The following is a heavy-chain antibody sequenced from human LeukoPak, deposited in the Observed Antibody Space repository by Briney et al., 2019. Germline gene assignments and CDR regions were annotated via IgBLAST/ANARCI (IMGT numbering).Heavy chain of an antibody. J-gene: IGHJ3*02. CDR3: ARGLYHSSGYYYSTRYHDAFDI. CDR1: GGSFSGYY. CDR2: INHSGST. Sequence: TSETLSLTCAVYGGSFSGYYWSWIRQPPGKGLEWIGEINHSGSTNYNPSLKSRVTISVDTSKNQFSLKLSSVTAADTAVYYCARGLYHSSGYYYSTRYHDAFDIWGQGTMVTVSS. D-gene: IGHD3-22*01. V-gene: IGHV4-34*01.